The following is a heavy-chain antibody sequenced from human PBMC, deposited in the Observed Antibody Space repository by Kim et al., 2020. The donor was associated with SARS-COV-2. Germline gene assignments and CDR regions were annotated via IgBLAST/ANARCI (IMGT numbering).Heavy chain of an antibody. CDR1: GYSFTGYY. J-gene: IGHJ3*01. CDR3: ARDFPADCGGTTDA. D-gene: IGHD4-17*01. Sequence: ASVKVSCRTSGYSFTGYYINWVRQAPGQGLEWMGWINPDSGGTNYAQKFQGRVTMTTDTSISTAFMELTRLTSDDTAVYFFARDFPADCGGTTDA. V-gene: IGHV1-2*02. CDR2: INPDSGGT.